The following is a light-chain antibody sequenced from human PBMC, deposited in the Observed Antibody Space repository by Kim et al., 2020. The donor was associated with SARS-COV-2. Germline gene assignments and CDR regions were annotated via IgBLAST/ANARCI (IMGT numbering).Light chain of an antibody. V-gene: IGLV3-19*01. CDR2: GKS. J-gene: IGLJ2*01. CDR3: NSRDSSGNHLL. CDR1: SLRFYS. Sequence: ALRQTVRITCQGDSLRFYSPSWYQKKPGQAPVLVIYGKSNRPSGIPDRFSGSSSGNTASLTITGAQADDDADYYCNSRDSSGNHLLFGGGTQLTVL.